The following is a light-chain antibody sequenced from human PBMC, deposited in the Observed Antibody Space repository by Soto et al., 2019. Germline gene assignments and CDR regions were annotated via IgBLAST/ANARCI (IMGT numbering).Light chain of an antibody. V-gene: IGKV1-39*01. Sequence: DIQMTQSPSSLSASVGDRVTITCRASQSISNYLNWYQQKPGKAPKLLIYAASCMQSGVPSRFSGSGSETDCTLTISSLQPDDSATYYCQQSFSPLGTFGQGTKVEV. J-gene: IGKJ1*01. CDR2: AAS. CDR1: QSISNY. CDR3: QQSFSPLGT.